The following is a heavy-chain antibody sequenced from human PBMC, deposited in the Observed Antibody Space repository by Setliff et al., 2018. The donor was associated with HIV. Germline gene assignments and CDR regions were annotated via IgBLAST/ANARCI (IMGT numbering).Heavy chain of an antibody. CDR2: IDSSGTT. CDR1: GGSFGVYR. Sequence: SETLSLTCTISGGSFGVYRWSWIRQSAGRGLEWIGRIDSSGTTDYKPSLKGRVAISVDTSRNQLSLRVTSVTAAGTAVYFCARDRHSSGLGSYGPWGPGILVTVSS. D-gene: IGHD3-10*01. V-gene: IGHV4-4*07. J-gene: IGHJ5*02. CDR3: ARDRHSSGLGSYGP.